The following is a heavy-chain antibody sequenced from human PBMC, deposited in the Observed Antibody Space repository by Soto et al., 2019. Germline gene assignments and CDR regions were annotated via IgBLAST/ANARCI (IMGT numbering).Heavy chain of an antibody. D-gene: IGHD1-26*01. CDR2: ISSSSSYI. V-gene: IGHV3-21*01. CDR1: GFTFSSYS. J-gene: IGHJ4*02. Sequence: EVQLVESGGGLVKPGGSLRLSCAASGFTFSSYSMNWVRQAPGKGLEWVASISSSSSYIYYADSVKGRFTISRDNAKNSLYLQMNSLRAEDTAVYYCARGRIVGATPAWGWGQGTLVTVSS. CDR3: ARGRIVGATPAWG.